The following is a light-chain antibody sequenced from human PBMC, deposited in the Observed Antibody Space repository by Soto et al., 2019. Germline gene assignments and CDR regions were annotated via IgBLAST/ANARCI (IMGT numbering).Light chain of an antibody. Sequence: QSALTQPPSASGSPGQSVTISCTGTSSDVGGYDYVSWYQQHPGKAPKLMIYEVTIRPSGVSDRFSGSKSGNTASLTVSGLQAEDEADYYSSSYTRGNPSYLFGTGTKATVL. CDR1: SSDVGGYDY. J-gene: IGLJ1*01. V-gene: IGLV2-8*01. CDR2: EVT. CDR3: SSYTRGNPSYL.